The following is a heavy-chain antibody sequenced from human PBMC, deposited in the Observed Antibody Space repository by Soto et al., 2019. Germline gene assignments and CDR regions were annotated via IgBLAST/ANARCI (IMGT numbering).Heavy chain of an antibody. J-gene: IGHJ4*02. CDR1: GYTFTTYC. CDR3: ARDSAYSSGWYDYFDY. D-gene: IGHD6-19*01. CDR2: ISAYNGNT. V-gene: IGHV1-18*01. Sequence: ASMKVSCKSSGYTFTTYCISWVRQAPGQVLEWMGWISAYNGNTNYAQKLQGRVTLTTDTSTSTAYMELRSLRSDDTAVFYCARDSAYSSGWYDYFDYWGQGTLVTVSS.